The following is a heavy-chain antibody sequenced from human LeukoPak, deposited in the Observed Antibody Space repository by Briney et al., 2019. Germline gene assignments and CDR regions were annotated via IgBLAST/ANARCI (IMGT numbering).Heavy chain of an antibody. J-gene: IGHJ4*02. V-gene: IGHV3-21*01. CDR2: ISSSSSYR. D-gene: IGHD3-3*01. CDR1: GFTFSSYS. Sequence: AGGPLRLXCAASGFTFSSYSMNWVRQAPGKGLEWVSSISSSSSYRYYADSVKGRFTISRDNAKNSLYLQMNSLRAEDTAVYYCARGEAYYDFWSGYYLFDYWGQGTLVTVSS. CDR3: ARGEAYYDFWSGYYLFDY.